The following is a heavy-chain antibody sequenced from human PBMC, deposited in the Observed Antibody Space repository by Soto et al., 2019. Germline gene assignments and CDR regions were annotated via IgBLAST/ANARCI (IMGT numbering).Heavy chain of an antibody. CDR3: TTDGPRTYSI. CDR2: SKTDGGTT. V-gene: IGHV3-15*07. CDR1: GFTFSNAW. D-gene: IGHD2-21*01. Sequence: EVQLVESGGGLVKPGGSLRLSCAASGFTFSNAWMKSKTDGGTTDYAAPVKGRFTVSGDDSKNTLYLQMNSLKTEDTAVYYCTTDGPRTYSIWGQGTLVTVSS. J-gene: IGHJ4*02.